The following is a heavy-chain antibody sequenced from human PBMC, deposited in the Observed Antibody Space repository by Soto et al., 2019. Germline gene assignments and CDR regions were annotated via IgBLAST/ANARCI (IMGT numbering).Heavy chain of an antibody. V-gene: IGHV4-34*01. Sequence: SETLSLTCAVYGGSFSGYYWSWIRQPPGKGLEWIGEINHSGSTNYNPSLKSRVTISVDTSKNQFSLKLSSVTAADTAVYYCARGYDFWSGSHLNYFDYWGQGTLVTVSS. CDR1: GGSFSGYY. CDR3: ARGYDFWSGSHLNYFDY. D-gene: IGHD3-3*01. CDR2: INHSGST. J-gene: IGHJ4*02.